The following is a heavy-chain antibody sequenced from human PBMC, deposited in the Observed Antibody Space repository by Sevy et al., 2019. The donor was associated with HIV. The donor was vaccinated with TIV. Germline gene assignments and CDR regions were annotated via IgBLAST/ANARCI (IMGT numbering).Heavy chain of an antibody. CDR3: ARDLSDGTTLFTLPPMLGYYYGMDV. V-gene: IGHV1-2*02. Sequence: ASVKVSCKASGYTFTGYYMHWVRQAPGQGLEWMGWINPNSGGTNYAQKFQGRVTMTRDTSISTAYMELSRLRSDDTAVYYCARDLSDGTTLFTLPPMLGYYYGMDVWGQGTTVTVSS. CDR2: INPNSGGT. CDR1: GYTFTGYY. D-gene: IGHD1-1*01. J-gene: IGHJ6*02.